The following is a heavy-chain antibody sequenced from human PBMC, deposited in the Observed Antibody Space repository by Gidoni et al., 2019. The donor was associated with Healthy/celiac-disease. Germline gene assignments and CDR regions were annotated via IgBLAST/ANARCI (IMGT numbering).Heavy chain of an antibody. CDR1: GFTFSSYG. CDR3: ARDPIGYCSSTSCRTYFDY. V-gene: IGHV3-33*01. Sequence: QVQLVESGGGVVQPGRSLRLSCAASGFTFSSYGMHWVRQAPGKGLEWVAVIWYDGSNKYYADSVKGRFTISRDNSKNTLYLQMNSLRAEDTAVYYCARDPIGYCSSTSCRTYFDYWGQGTLVTVSS. J-gene: IGHJ4*02. CDR2: IWYDGSNK. D-gene: IGHD2-2*03.